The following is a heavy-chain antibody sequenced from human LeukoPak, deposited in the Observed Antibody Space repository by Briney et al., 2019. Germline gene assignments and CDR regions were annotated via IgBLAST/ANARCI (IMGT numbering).Heavy chain of an antibody. J-gene: IGHJ4*02. CDR2: IYHSGKT. CDR3: ARDGYGSGWTHVEF. D-gene: IGHD6-19*01. V-gene: IGHV4-38-2*02. Sequence: SETLSLPCNVSSYLISSGYYWGWLRQPPGKGLEWIGSIYHSGKTYYNPSLENRVTISVDSSKNQFSLNLSSVTAADTAVYYCARDGYGSGWTHVEFWGQGTLVTVSS. CDR1: SYLISSGYY.